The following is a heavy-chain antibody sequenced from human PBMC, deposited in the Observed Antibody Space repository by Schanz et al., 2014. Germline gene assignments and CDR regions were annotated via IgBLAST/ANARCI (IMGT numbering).Heavy chain of an antibody. CDR1: GGTFNSYT. CDR3: ARDHQWLARYYMDV. J-gene: IGHJ6*03. D-gene: IGHD6-19*01. CDR2: IIPILGIA. Sequence: QVQLVQSGAEVKKPGSSMKVSCKSSGGTFNSYTINWVRQAPGQGREWMGRIIPILGIANYAQKFQGRVTITADRTTSTAYMELSSLRAEDTAVYYCARDHQWLARYYMDVWGKGTTVTVSS. V-gene: IGHV1-69*08.